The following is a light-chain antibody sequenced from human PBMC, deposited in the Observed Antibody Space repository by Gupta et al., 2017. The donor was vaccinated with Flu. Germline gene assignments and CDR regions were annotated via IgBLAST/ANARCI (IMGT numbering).Light chain of an antibody. CDR1: QSVDSY. V-gene: IGKV3-11*01. CDR2: DAS. CDR3: QQRSTWPPVIT. J-gene: IGKJ5*01. Sequence: SLSPGERATLSCRASQSVDSYLAWYQQTPGQAPRLLIFDASNRATGIPARFSGNGSGTDFTLTISRLEPEDFAIYYCQQRSTWPPVITFGQ.